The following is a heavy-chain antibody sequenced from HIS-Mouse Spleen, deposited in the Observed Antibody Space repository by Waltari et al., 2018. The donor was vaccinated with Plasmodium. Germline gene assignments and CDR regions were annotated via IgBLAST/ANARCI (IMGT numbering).Heavy chain of an antibody. D-gene: IGHD6-13*01. CDR2: IKQDGSEK. CDR1: GFTFGSYW. V-gene: IGHV3-7*01. Sequence: EVQLVESGGGLVQPGGSLRLSGAAYGFTFGSYWMSWVRQAPGKGLEWVANIKQDGSEKYYVDSVKGRFTISRDNAKNSLYLQMNSLRAEDTAVYYCASSWYWYFDLWGRGTLVTVSS. J-gene: IGHJ2*01. CDR3: ASSWYWYFDL.